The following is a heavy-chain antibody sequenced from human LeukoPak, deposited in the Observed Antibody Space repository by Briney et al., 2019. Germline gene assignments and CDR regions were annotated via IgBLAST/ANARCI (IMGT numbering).Heavy chain of an antibody. J-gene: IGHJ4*02. CDR1: GFTFDNYA. Sequence: GGSLRLSCAASGFTFDNYAMHWVRQAPGKGLEWLSIISWNSGYIGYADSVKGRFTISRDNAKKSLDLQMNSLRPEDTAVYYCSKIVAAGGRFDSWGQGTLVTVSS. D-gene: IGHD6-25*01. CDR2: ISWNSGYI. CDR3: SKIVAAGGRFDS. V-gene: IGHV3-9*01.